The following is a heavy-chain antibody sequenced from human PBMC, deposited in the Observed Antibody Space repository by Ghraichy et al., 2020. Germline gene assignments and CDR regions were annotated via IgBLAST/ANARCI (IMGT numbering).Heavy chain of an antibody. CDR2: IYYSGST. V-gene: IGHV4-31*03. Sequence: SETLSLTCTVSGGSISSGGYYWSLIRQHPGKGLEWIGYIYYSGSTYYNPSLKSRVTISVDPSKNQFSLKLSSVTAADTAVYYCAREPSRTYYYDSSGYNSRWFDPWGQGTLVTVSS. D-gene: IGHD3-22*01. CDR3: AREPSRTYYYDSSGYNSRWFDP. CDR1: GGSISSGGYY. J-gene: IGHJ5*02.